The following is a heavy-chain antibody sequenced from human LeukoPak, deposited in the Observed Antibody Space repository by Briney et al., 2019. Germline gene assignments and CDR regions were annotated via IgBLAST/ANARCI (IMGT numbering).Heavy chain of an antibody. CDR2: IYYSGST. V-gene: IGHV4-61*01. CDR1: GDSVTSGKYF. Sequence: SETLSLTCTVSGDSVTSGKYFWTWIRQPPGKGLEWIGYIYYSGSTNYNPSLKNRVTISVDTSKNQFSLKLSSVTAADTAVYYCARAVYDPGHPDIWGQGTMVTVSS. J-gene: IGHJ3*02. CDR3: ARAVYDPGHPDI. D-gene: IGHD2/OR15-2a*01.